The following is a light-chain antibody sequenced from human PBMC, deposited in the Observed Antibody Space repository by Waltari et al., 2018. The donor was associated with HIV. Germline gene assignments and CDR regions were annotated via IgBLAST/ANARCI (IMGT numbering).Light chain of an antibody. V-gene: IGKV4-1*01. CDR2: WAS. CDR3: QQYDDWPPFT. J-gene: IGKJ4*01. Sequence: DIVMTQSPDSLPVSLGERATINCTSSRTLLSSSDNRNYLAWYQQKPRQPPKLLISWASTRESGVPDRFTGSGSGTDFTLTISSLQSEDFAVYYCQQYDDWPPFTFGGGTKVEIK. CDR1: RTLLSSSDNRNY.